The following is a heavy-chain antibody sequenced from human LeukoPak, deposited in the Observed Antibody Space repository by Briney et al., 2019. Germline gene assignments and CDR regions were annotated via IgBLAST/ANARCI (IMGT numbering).Heavy chain of an antibody. D-gene: IGHD1-1*01. V-gene: IGHV3-23*01. CDR3: AKSPGQIQLDYFDY. CDR2: ISGSGVTT. CDR1: GFTFNNYA. J-gene: IGHJ4*02. Sequence: GGSLRLSCAASGFTFNNYAMSWVRQAPGMGLEWVSTISGSGVTTYYSDSVRGRFTISRDNSKTTLYLQLDSLRPEDMAIYYCAKSPGQIQLDYFDYWGQGTLVTVSS.